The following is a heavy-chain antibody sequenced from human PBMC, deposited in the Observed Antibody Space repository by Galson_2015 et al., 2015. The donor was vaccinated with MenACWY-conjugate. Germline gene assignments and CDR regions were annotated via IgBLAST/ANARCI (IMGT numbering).Heavy chain of an antibody. J-gene: IGHJ4*02. CDR2: ISGRTGST. D-gene: IGHD6-19*01. CDR3: ARYRLDTSATTDF. Sequence: SLRLSCAASGFTFSNYAMSRVRQAPGKGLEWVSGISGRTGSTYYADSVKGRLTISRDNPKNTLYLQMNSLRVEDTAIYYCARYRLDTSATTDFWGQGTLVTVSS. CDR1: GFTFSNYA. V-gene: IGHV3-23*01.